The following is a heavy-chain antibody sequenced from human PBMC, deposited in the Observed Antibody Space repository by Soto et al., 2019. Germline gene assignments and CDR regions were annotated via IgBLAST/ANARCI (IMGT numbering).Heavy chain of an antibody. J-gene: IGHJ6*02. Sequence: PSETLSLTCTVSGGSISSSSYYWGWIRQPPGKGLEWIGSIYYSGSTYYNPSLKSRVTISVDTSKNQFSLKLSSVTAADTAVYYCARIQLGYCSGCSCYGAGQYYYYYGMDVWGQGTTVTVS. CDR2: IYYSGST. V-gene: IGHV4-39*01. CDR1: GGSISSSSYY. D-gene: IGHD2-15*01. CDR3: ARIQLGYCSGCSCYGAGQYYYYYGMDV.